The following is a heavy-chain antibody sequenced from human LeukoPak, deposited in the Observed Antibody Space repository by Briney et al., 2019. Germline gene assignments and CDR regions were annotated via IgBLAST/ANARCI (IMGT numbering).Heavy chain of an antibody. J-gene: IGHJ4*02. CDR3: ATTKWFGGYFDY. D-gene: IGHD3-10*01. V-gene: IGHV1-24*01. Sequence: ASVKVSCKVSGYTLTELSMHWVRQAPGKGLEWMGGFDPEDGETIYAQKFQGRVTMTEDTSTDTAYMELSSLRSEDTAVYYCATTKWFGGYFDYWGQGTLVTVSS. CDR1: GYTLTELS. CDR2: FDPEDGET.